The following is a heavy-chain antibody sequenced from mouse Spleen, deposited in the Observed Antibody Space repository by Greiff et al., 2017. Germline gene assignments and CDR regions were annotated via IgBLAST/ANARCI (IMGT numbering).Heavy chain of an antibody. CDR2: INPSNGGT. D-gene: IGHD4-1*01. CDR1: GYTFTSYW. CDR3: ARGLNWEGHFDY. Sequence: QVQLQQSGPELVKPGASVKLSCKASGYTFTSYWMHWVKQRPGQGLEWIGNINPSNGGTNYNEKFKSKATLTVDKSSSTAYMQLSSLTSEDSAVYYCARGLNWEGHFDYWGQGTTLTVSS. J-gene: IGHJ2*01. V-gene: IGHV1-53*01.